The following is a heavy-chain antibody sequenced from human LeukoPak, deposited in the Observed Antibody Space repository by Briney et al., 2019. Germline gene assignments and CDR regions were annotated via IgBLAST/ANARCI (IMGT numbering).Heavy chain of an antibody. Sequence: SETLSLTCAVYGVSFSGYYWSWIRQPPGKGLEWIGEINHSGSTNYNPSLKSRVTISVDTSKNQFSLKLSSVTAADTAVYYCARDSPGIAAAGTHPYYYCYMDVWGKGTTVTVSS. V-gene: IGHV4-34*01. D-gene: IGHD6-13*01. J-gene: IGHJ6*03. CDR1: GVSFSGYY. CDR2: INHSGST. CDR3: ARDSPGIAAAGTHPYYYCYMDV.